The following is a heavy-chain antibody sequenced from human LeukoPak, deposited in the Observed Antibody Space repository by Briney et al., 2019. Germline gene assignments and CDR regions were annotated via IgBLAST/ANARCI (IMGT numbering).Heavy chain of an antibody. CDR1: GFTVGASY. V-gene: IGHV3-23*01. CDR2: ISSSGGST. CDR3: AKRPFGGSSYFDY. Sequence: GGSLRLSCAVSGFTVGASYMSWVRQAPGKGLEWVSAISSSGGSTYYADSVKGRFTISRDNSKNTLYLQMNSLRAEDTAVYYCAKRPFGGSSYFDYWGQGTLVTVSS. J-gene: IGHJ4*02. D-gene: IGHD2-15*01.